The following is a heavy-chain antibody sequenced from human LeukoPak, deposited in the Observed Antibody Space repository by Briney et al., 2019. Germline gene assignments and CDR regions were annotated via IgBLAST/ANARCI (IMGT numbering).Heavy chain of an antibody. J-gene: IGHJ4*02. V-gene: IGHV3-9*01. D-gene: IGHD5-18*01. CDR2: ISWNSGSI. CDR3: AKDRAYSYGSGFDY. CDR1: GFTFDDYA. Sequence: GGLVQPGRSLRLSCAASGFTFDDYAMHWVRQAPGKGLEWVSGISWNSGSIGYADSVKGRFTISRDNAKNSLYLQMNSLRAEDTALYYCAKDRAYSYGSGFDYWGQGTLVTVSS.